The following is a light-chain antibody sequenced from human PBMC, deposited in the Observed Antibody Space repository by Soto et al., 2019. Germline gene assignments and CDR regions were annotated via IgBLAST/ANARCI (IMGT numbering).Light chain of an antibody. CDR1: SSDVGGYNY. CDR3: SSYTTISPHVV. CDR2: DVS. V-gene: IGLV2-14*01. J-gene: IGLJ2*01. Sequence: QSALTQPASVSGSPGQSITISCTGTSSDVGGYNYVSWYQQHPGKAPKLMIYDVSNRPSGVSNRFSGSKSGNTASLTISGLQAEDETEYYCSSYTTISPHVVFGGGTKLTVL.